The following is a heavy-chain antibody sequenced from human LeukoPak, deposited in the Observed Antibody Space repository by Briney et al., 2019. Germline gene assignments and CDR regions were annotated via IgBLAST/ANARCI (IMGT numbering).Heavy chain of an antibody. V-gene: IGHV4-59*01. D-gene: IGHD3-16*01. CDR2: IYYSGNT. Sequence: SETLSLTCTVSGGSISSYYWSWIRQPPGKGLEWIGYIYYSGNTNYNPSLKSRVTISVDTSKNQFSLKLSSVTAADTAVYYCARGAVMITFGGVNYFDYWGQGTLVTVSS. CDR3: ARGAVMITFGGVNYFDY. CDR1: GGSISSYY. J-gene: IGHJ4*02.